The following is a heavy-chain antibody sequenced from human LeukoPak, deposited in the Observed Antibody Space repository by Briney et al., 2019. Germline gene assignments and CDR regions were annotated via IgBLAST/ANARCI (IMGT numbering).Heavy chain of an antibody. CDR2: ISYDATNK. J-gene: IGHJ4*02. Sequence: QPGRSLRLSCAASGFTFSSSDMHWVRQAPGKGLEWVAVISYDATNKYYADSVKGRFTLSRDNSKNTLHLQTNTLRDEDTAVYYCAKASSNYFYYFEYWGQGTLVTVSS. CDR3: AKASSNYFYYFEY. CDR1: GFTFSSSD. D-gene: IGHD2/OR15-2a*01. V-gene: IGHV3-30*18.